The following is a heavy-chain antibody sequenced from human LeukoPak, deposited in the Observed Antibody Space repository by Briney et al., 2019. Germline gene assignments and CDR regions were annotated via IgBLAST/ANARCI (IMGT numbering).Heavy chain of an antibody. J-gene: IGHJ4*02. CDR2: ISSSGSSK. Sequence: PGGSLRLSCAASGFSFSNAWMNWVRQAPGKGLEWVSYISSSGSSKHADSVKGRFTISRDNAKNSLYLQMNSLRAEDTGVYYCARERAYCGGDCFDYWGQGTLVTVSS. V-gene: IGHV3-48*04. CDR3: ARERAYCGGDCFDY. CDR1: GFSFSNAW. D-gene: IGHD2-21*01.